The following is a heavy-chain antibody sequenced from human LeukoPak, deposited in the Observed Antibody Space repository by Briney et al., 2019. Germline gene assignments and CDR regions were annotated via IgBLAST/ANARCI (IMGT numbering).Heavy chain of an antibody. CDR1: GASVSSGSYS. CDR3: ARGPERTGVGTRYYYDMDV. J-gene: IGHJ6*02. Sequence: SETLSLTCTVSGASVSSGSYSWNWIRQPPGKGLEWIGYMFYRGSTNYNPSLKSRVTISVDSSKNQFSLNLSSVTAADTAVYYCARGPERTGVGTRYYYDMDVWGQGTTVTVSS. CDR2: MFYRGST. D-gene: IGHD2-8*01. V-gene: IGHV4-61*01.